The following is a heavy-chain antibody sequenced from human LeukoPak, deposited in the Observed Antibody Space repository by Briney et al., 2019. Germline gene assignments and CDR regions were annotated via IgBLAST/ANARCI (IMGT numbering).Heavy chain of an antibody. CDR2: ISTDGSST. CDR3: VREYSSSSGRAFDI. Sequence: PGGSLRLSCAASGFTFSSYWMHWVRHAPGKGLVWVSRISTDGSSTNSADSVKGRLTISRDNAKNTLCLQMSSLRAEDTAVYYCVREYSSSSGRAFDIWGQGTMVTVSP. J-gene: IGHJ3*02. V-gene: IGHV3-74*01. D-gene: IGHD6-6*01. CDR1: GFTFSSYW.